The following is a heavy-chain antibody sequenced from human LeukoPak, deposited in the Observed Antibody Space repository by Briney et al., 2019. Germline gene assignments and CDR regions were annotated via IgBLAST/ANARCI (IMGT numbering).Heavy chain of an antibody. CDR1: GGSFSCDY. J-gene: IGHJ5*02. D-gene: IGHD6-19*01. CDR2: INHSGST. CDR3: ARQWTTAIFDP. V-gene: IGHV4-34*01. Sequence: SETLSLTCAVYGGSFSCDYWSWIRQPPGKGLEWIGEINHSGSTNYNPSLKSRVTISVDTSKNQFSLKLSSVTAADTAVYHYARQWTTAIFDPWGQGTLVTVSS.